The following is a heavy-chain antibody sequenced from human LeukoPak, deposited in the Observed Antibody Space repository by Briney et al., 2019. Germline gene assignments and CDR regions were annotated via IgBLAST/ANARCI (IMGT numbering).Heavy chain of an antibody. CDR2: IKQDGSEK. D-gene: IGHD3-22*01. CDR1: GFTFSSYW. J-gene: IGHJ4*02. CDR3: ARDPTYYYDSTPDY. V-gene: IGHV3-7*01. Sequence: PGGSLRLSCAASGFTFSSYWMSWVRQAPGKGLEWVANIKQDGSEKYYVDSVKGRFTISRDNAKNSLYLQMNSLRAEDTAVYYCARDPTYYYDSTPDYWGQGTLVTVSS.